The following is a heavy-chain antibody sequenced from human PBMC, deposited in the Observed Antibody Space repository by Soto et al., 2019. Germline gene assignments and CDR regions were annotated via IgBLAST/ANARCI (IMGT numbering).Heavy chain of an antibody. CDR3: ARIFDYGDYRRYGWYFDL. D-gene: IGHD4-17*01. CDR2: ISSSGSTI. V-gene: IGHV3-11*01. Sequence: QVQLVESGGGLVKPGGSLRLSCAASGFTFSDYYMSWIRQAPGKGLEWVSYISSSGSTIYYADSVKGRFTISRDNAKNSLYLQMNSLRAEDTAVYYCARIFDYGDYRRYGWYFDLWGRGTLVTVSS. CDR1: GFTFSDYY. J-gene: IGHJ2*01.